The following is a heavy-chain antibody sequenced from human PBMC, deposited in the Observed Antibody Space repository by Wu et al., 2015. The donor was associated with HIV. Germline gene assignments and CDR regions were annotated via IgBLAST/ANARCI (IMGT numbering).Heavy chain of an antibody. CDR3: AKGASTISGDVIPLFFDF. CDR2: INPNNGDT. D-gene: IGHD3-3*01. J-gene: IGHJ4*02. V-gene: IGHV1-2*02. Sequence: QVQLVQSGSEVKKPGASVKVSCKTSGFTFSDYYLHWVRQAPGQGLEWMGWINPNNGDTNYAQDFRGRVTMTRDTSIHTAFMELTRLKSDDTAVFYCAKGASTISGDVIPLFFDFWGQGTLVTASS. CDR1: GFTFSDYY.